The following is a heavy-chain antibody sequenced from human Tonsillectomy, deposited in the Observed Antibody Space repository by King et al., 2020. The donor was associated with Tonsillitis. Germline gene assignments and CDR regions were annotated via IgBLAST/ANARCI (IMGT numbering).Heavy chain of an antibody. CDR1: GGSISTYY. CDR2: IYYSGST. Sequence: VQLQESGPGLVKPSETLSLTCTVSGGSISTYYWSWIRQPPGKGLEWIGYIYYSGSTNYNPSLTSRVTISVDTSKNQFSLKLSSVTAADTAVYYCARVGGTIFRVVDYYYYMDVWGKGTTLTVSS. V-gene: IGHV4-59*01. D-gene: IGHD3-3*01. CDR3: ARVGGTIFRVVDYYYYMDV. J-gene: IGHJ6*03.